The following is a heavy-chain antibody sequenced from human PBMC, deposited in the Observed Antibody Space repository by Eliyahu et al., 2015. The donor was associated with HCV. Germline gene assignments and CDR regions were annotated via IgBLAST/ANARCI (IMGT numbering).Heavy chain of an antibody. Sequence: QVQLQQWGAGLLKPSETLSLTCAVYGGSFSGYYWSWIRQPPGKGLEWIGEINHSGSTNYNPSLKSRVTISVDTSKNQFSLKLSSVTAADTAVYYCARVEDIVVVPAALPRGTTADKKYYFDYWGQGTLVTVSS. CDR1: GGSFSGYY. CDR3: ARVEDIVVVPAALPRGTTADKKYYFDY. CDR2: INHSGST. D-gene: IGHD2-2*01. J-gene: IGHJ4*02. V-gene: IGHV4-34*01.